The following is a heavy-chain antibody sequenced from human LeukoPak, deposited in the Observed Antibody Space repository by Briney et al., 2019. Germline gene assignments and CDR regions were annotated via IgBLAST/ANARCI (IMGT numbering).Heavy chain of an antibody. CDR1: GFTFSSYA. V-gene: IGHV3-23*01. D-gene: IGHD2-15*01. J-gene: IGHJ4*02. Sequence: GGSLRLSCAASGFTFSSYAMTWVRQAPGKGLEWVSTINYSGSSTYYADSVKGRFTISRDSARNSVYVQMSSLRAEDTAVYYCARGPQFCSGGSCFGYYFDYWGRGALVTVSS. CDR3: ARGPQFCSGGSCFGYYFDY. CDR2: INYSGSST.